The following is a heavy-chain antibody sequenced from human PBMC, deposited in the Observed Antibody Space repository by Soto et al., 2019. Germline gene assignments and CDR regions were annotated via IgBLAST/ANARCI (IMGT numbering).Heavy chain of an antibody. V-gene: IGHV4-30-4*01. CDR3: ARVVGSAMTTRIFDH. Sequence: QVLVQESGPGLVKPSQTLTLSCTVSGGSVDSGNHYWNWIRQPPGKGLEWIGYIYYGESTYYNPSLKSRATISVDTSQSRFSLRLTSVTAADTAVYYCARVVGSAMTTRIFDHWGQGTLVTVSS. CDR2: IYYGEST. D-gene: IGHD4-17*01. CDR1: GGSVDSGNHY. J-gene: IGHJ4*02.